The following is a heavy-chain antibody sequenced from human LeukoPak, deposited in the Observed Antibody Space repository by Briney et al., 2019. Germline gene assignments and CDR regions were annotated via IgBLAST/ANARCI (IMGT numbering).Heavy chain of an antibody. CDR2: ISGGGHST. CDR1: GFIFNYYA. V-gene: IGHV3-23*01. D-gene: IGHD1-1*01. CDR3: AKGLEPGAFDI. J-gene: IGHJ3*02. Sequence: GESLRLSCAASGFIFNYYAMNWVRQAPGKGLEWVSAISGGGHSTYYADSVKGRFTISRDNSKNTLYLQMNSLRAEDTAVYFCAKGLEPGAFDIWGQGTRVTVSS.